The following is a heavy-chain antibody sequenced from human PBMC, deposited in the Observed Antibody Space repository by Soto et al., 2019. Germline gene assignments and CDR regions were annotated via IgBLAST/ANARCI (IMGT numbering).Heavy chain of an antibody. CDR1: GYTFTTYG. Sequence: QVQLVQSGAEMKKPGASVKVSCKASGYTFTTYGISWVRQAPGQGLEWMGWISAYNGNTRYAQKLQGRVTMTTDTSTSTAYVELKSLISDDTAVYYCAREGLPSTYDSFDYWGQGTLVTVSS. CDR2: ISAYNGNT. D-gene: IGHD5-12*01. CDR3: AREGLPSTYDSFDY. J-gene: IGHJ4*02. V-gene: IGHV1-18*04.